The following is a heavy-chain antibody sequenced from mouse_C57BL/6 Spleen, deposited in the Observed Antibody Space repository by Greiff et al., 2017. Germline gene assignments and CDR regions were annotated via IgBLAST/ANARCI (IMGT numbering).Heavy chain of an antibody. CDR1: GYTFTSYW. Sequence: QVQLQQPGAELVKPGASVKMSCKASGYTFTSYWITWVKQRPGQGLEWIGDIYPGSGSTNYNEKFKSKATLTVDTSSSTAYMQLSSLTSEDAAVYYCARYDGSLYYFDYWGQGTTLTVSS. CDR3: ARYDGSLYYFDY. V-gene: IGHV1-55*01. CDR2: IYPGSGST. J-gene: IGHJ2*01. D-gene: IGHD1-1*01.